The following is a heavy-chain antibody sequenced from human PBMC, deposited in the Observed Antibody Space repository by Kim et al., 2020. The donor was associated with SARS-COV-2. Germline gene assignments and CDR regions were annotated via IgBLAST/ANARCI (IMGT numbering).Heavy chain of an antibody. Sequence: KFHGRVTMTRDTSTSTVYMELSSLRSEDTAVYYCARGDSSSTYYYYGMDVWGQGTTVTVSS. CDR3: ARGDSSSTYYYYGMDV. V-gene: IGHV1-46*01. J-gene: IGHJ6*02. D-gene: IGHD6-13*01.